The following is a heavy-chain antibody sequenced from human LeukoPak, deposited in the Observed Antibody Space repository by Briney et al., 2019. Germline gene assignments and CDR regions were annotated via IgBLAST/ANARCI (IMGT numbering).Heavy chain of an antibody. CDR1: GGSISSYY. CDR3: ASSTAMVPSPFDY. V-gene: IGHV4-59*01. CDR2: IYYSGST. J-gene: IGHJ4*02. Sequence: SETLSLTCTVSGGSISSYYWSWIRQPPGKGLEWIGYIYYSGSTNYNPSLKSRVTISVDTSKNQFSLKLSSVTAADTAVYYCASSTAMVPSPFDYWGQGTLVTVSS. D-gene: IGHD5-18*01.